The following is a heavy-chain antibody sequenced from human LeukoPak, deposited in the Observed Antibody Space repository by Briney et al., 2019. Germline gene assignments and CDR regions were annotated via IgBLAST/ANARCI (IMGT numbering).Heavy chain of an antibody. V-gene: IGHV4-39*01. CDR1: GGSISSSSYY. CDR2: IYYSGST. D-gene: IGHD3-9*01. J-gene: IGHJ4*02. Sequence: SETLSLTCTVSGGSISSSSYYWGWIGQPPGKGLEWIGSIYYSGSTYYNPSLKSRVTISVDTSKNQFSLKLSSVTAADTAVYYCARQTTYYDILTGNAPTLYFDYWGQGTLVTVSS. CDR3: ARQTTYYDILTGNAPTLYFDY.